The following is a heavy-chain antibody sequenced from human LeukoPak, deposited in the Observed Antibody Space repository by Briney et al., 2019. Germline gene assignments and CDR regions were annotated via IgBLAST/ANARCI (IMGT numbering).Heavy chain of an antibody. CDR2: IKQDGSEK. D-gene: IGHD2-2*01. CDR3: ARPHIVVVPAAILDHDAFDI. Sequence: GGSLRLSCAASGFTFSSYRMSWVRQAPGKGLEWVANIKQDGSEKYYVDSVKGRFTISRDNAKNSLYLQMNSLRAEDTAVYYCARPHIVVVPAAILDHDAFDIWGQGTMVTVSS. V-gene: IGHV3-7*01. J-gene: IGHJ3*02. CDR1: GFTFSSYR.